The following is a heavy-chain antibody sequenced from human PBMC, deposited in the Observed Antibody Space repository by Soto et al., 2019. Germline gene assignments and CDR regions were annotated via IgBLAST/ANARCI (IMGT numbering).Heavy chain of an antibody. D-gene: IGHD6-13*01. CDR2: ICGSGDRT. CDR3: AKGRGCSWQHYYMDV. J-gene: IGHJ6*03. V-gene: IGHV3-23*01. Sequence: EVQLLESGGDLVQHGGSLRLSCAASGFTFSSIAMTWVRQAPGKGLEWVSAICGSGDRTYDADSVKGRFTISRDNSKNTVHHQMNDLRADDTAVYYCAKGRGCSWQHYYMDVWGRGTTVTVFS. CDR1: GFTFSSIA.